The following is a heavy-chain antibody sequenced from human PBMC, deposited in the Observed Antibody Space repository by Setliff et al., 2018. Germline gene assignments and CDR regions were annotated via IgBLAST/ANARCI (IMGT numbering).Heavy chain of an antibody. J-gene: IGHJ5*02. CDR1: GASISSGSNY. CDR3: ARDTPHDPVSSNWYRNWFDP. D-gene: IGHD6-13*01. CDR2: ILSSGGT. Sequence: KTSETLSLTCSVSGASISSGSNYWSWIRQPAGKGVEWIGHILSSGGTNYNPSLKNRVSISLDTSKNQFSLSLNSVTAADAAVYFCARDTPHDPVSSNWYRNWFDPWGQGILGTVSS. V-gene: IGHV4-61*09.